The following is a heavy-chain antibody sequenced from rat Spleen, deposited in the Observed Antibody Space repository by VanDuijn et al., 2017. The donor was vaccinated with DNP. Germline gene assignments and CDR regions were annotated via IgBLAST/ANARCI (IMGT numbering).Heavy chain of an antibody. D-gene: IGHD1-4*01. CDR1: GFTFNNYW. CDR3: TRAEVLATRVSFDY. CDR2: ITNTGGST. V-gene: IGHV5-31*01. J-gene: IGHJ2*01. Sequence: EVKLVESGGGLVQPGRSLKLSCAASGFTFNNYWMTWIRQAPGKGLEWVASITNTGGSTYYPDSVKGRFTISRDNAKSTLYLQMNSLRSEDTATYYCTRAEVLATRVSFDYWGQGVMVTVSS.